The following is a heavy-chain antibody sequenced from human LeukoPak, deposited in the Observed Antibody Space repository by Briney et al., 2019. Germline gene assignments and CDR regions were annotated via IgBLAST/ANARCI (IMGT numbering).Heavy chain of an antibody. J-gene: IGHJ4*02. V-gene: IGHV1-18*01. D-gene: IGHD3-3*01. Sequence: ASVKVSCKASGYTFTSYGISWVRQAPGQGLEWMGWISAYNGNTNYAQKLQGRVTMTTDTSTSTAYMELRSLRSDDTAVYYCASPRKIFGVVITLGYWGQGTLVTVSS. CDR3: ASPRKIFGVVITLGY. CDR1: GYTFTSYG. CDR2: ISAYNGNT.